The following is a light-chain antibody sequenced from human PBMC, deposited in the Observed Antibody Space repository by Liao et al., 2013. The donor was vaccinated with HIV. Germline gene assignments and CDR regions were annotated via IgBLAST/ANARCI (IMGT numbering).Light chain of an antibody. CDR2: KDS. Sequence: SYELTQPSSVSVSPGQTARITCSGDILAKKYARWFQQKPGQAPVLVIYKDSERPSGIPERLSGSRSGTTVTLTISGAQVEDEADYYCYSAADNNWVFGGGT. J-gene: IGLJ3*02. CDR3: YSAADNNWV. CDR1: ILAKKY. V-gene: IGLV3-27*01.